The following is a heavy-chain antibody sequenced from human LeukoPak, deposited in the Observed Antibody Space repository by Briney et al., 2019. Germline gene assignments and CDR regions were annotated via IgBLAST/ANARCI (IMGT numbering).Heavy chain of an antibody. D-gene: IGHD6-13*01. CDR1: GFTFSNYA. CDR2: MHYSGST. V-gene: IGHV4-59*01. Sequence: PGGSLRLSCAASGFTFSNYAMSWVRQAPGKGLEWIGFMHYSGSTSHHPSLKSRVTISVDTSKNQLSLKLSSVTAADTAVYYCARVAIAGTGPDCWGQGTLVTVSS. J-gene: IGHJ4*02. CDR3: ARVAIAGTGPDC.